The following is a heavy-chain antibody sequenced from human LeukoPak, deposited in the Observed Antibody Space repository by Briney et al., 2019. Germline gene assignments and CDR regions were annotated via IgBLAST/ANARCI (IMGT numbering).Heavy chain of an antibody. J-gene: IGHJ3*02. CDR3: AKDMSQSLAPSTDAFDI. D-gene: IGHD6-19*01. CDR1: GFTFSSYG. Sequence: LSGGSLRLSCAASGFTFSSYGMHWVRQAPGKGLEWVAVISYDGSNKYYADSVKGRFTISRDNSKNTLYLQMNSLRAEDTAVYYCAKDMSQSLAPSTDAFDIWGQGTMVTVSS. V-gene: IGHV3-30*18. CDR2: ISYDGSNK.